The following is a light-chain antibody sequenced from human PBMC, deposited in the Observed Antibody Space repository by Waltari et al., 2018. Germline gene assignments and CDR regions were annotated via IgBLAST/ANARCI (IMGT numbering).Light chain of an antibody. CDR2: EVI. CDR3: CSYVQKDIWL. CDR1: TGIGGHSDF. Sequence: QSALTQPASVSGAPGQSITISCSAVTGIGGHSDFVSWYQHHPGKAHKRLISEVIKRPPDTTDRVTGSKSGNTASLSISGLQADDEADYYCCSYVQKDIWLFGRGTKVTVL. J-gene: IGLJ3*02. V-gene: IGLV2-23*02.